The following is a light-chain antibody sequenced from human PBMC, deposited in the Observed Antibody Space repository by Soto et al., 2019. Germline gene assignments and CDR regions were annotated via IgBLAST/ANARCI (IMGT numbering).Light chain of an antibody. CDR1: SSDVGGYNY. CDR3: CSFAGL. Sequence: QSALTQPASVSGSPGQSITISCTGTSSDVGGYNYVSWYQQHPGKAPKLMIYEVSNRPSGVSNRFSGSKSGNTASLTISGLQAEDEADYYCCSFAGLFGGGTKLTVL. J-gene: IGLJ2*01. CDR2: EVS. V-gene: IGLV2-14*01.